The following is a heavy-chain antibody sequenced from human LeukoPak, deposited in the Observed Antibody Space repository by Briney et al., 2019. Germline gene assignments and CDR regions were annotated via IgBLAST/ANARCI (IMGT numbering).Heavy chain of an antibody. D-gene: IGHD3-10*01. Sequence: GGSLRLSCTVSGFTVSSNSMSWVRQAPGKGLEWVSFIYSDNTHYSDSVKGRFTISRDNSKNTLYLQMNSLRAEDTAVYYCASRTYYYGSGSYPDYWGQGTLVTVSS. CDR1: GFTVSSNS. CDR2: IYSDNT. CDR3: ASRTYYYGSGSYPDY. V-gene: IGHV3-53*01. J-gene: IGHJ4*02.